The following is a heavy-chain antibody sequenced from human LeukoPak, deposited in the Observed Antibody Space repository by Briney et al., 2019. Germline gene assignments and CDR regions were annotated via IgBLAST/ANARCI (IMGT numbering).Heavy chain of an antibody. CDR3: ARDRKAWIQLWFPHY. Sequence: GGSLRLSCVASGFTFSSYWMHWVRQAPGKGLVWVSRINGDGSSTSYADSVKGRFTISRDNAKNTLSLQMNSLRAEDTAVYYCARDRKAWIQLWFPHYWGQGTLVTVSS. D-gene: IGHD5-18*01. J-gene: IGHJ4*02. CDR1: GFTFSSYW. CDR2: INGDGSST. V-gene: IGHV3-74*01.